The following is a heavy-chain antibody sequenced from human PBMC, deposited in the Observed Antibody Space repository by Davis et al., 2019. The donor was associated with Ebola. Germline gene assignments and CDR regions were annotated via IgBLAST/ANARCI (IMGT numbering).Heavy chain of an antibody. CDR3: AKGRRCSGGSCYDYYYYMDV. Sequence: PAGSLRLSCAASGFTFSSYSMNWVRQAPGKGLEWVSSISSSSSYIYYADSVKGRFTISRDNAKNSLYLQMNSLRAEDTAVYYCAKGRRCSGGSCYDYYYYMDVWGKGTTVTVSS. J-gene: IGHJ6*03. D-gene: IGHD2-15*01. CDR2: ISSSSSYI. CDR1: GFTFSSYS. V-gene: IGHV3-21*04.